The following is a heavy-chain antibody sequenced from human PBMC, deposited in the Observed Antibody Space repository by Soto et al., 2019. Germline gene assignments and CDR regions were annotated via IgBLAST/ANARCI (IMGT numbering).Heavy chain of an antibody. CDR2: ISGSGGST. J-gene: IGHJ4*02. Sequence: GSLRLSCAASGFTFSSYAMSWVRQAPGKGLEWVSAISGSGGSTYYADSVKGRFTISRDNSKNTLYLQMNSLRAEGTAVYYCATDRGINMIVVVIEIEYWGQGTLVTVSS. V-gene: IGHV3-23*01. CDR1: GFTFSSYA. CDR3: ATDRGINMIVVVIEIEY. D-gene: IGHD3-22*01.